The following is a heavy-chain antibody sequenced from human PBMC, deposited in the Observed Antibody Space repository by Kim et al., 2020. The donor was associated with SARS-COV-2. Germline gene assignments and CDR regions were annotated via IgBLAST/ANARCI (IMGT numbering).Heavy chain of an antibody. J-gene: IGHJ2*01. D-gene: IGHD2-21*02. Sequence: ANSVKGRFTTSRDNSRNSLYLQMGSLRAEDMAVYYCARAAGPVVVTAHDLWGRSTLVTVSS. V-gene: IGHV3-64*01. CDR3: ARAAGPVVVTAHDL.